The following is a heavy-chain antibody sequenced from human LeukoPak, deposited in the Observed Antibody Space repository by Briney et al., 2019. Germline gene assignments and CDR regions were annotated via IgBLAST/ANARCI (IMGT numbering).Heavy chain of an antibody. CDR3: ARALYSSGMSYYYYMDV. D-gene: IGHD6-19*01. CDR1: GYTFTGYY. Sequence: ASVKVSCKASGYTFTGYYMHWVRQAPGQGLEWMGWINPNSGGTNYAQKFQGRVTMTRDTSISTAYMELSRLRSDDTAVYYCARALYSSGMSYYYYMDVWGKGTTVTISS. CDR2: INPNSGGT. V-gene: IGHV1-2*02. J-gene: IGHJ6*03.